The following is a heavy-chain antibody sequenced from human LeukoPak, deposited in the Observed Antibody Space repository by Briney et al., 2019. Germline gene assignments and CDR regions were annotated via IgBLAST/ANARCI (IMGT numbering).Heavy chain of an antibody. V-gene: IGHV4-59*12. CDR3: ARRGIAVAGTRFDY. Sequence: SETLSLTCTVSGGSISSYYWSWIRQPPGRGLEWIGYIYYSGSTNYNPSLKSRVTISVDTSKNRFSLKLSSVTAADTAVYYCARRGIAVAGTRFDYWGQGTLVTVSS. CDR2: IYYSGST. CDR1: GGSISSYY. D-gene: IGHD6-19*01. J-gene: IGHJ4*02.